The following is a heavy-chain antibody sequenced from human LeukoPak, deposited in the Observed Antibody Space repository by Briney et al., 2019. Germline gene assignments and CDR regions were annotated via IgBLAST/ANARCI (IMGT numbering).Heavy chain of an antibody. CDR3: ARNYDFWSGHYYMDV. CDR1: GFTFSSYG. D-gene: IGHD3-3*01. Sequence: QPGRSLRLSCAASGFTFSSYGMHWVRQAPGKGLEWVAVTSYDGSNKYYADSVKGRFTISRDNSKNTLFVQMNSLRAEDTAIYYCARNYDFWSGHYYMDVWGKGTTVTVSS. V-gene: IGHV3-30*03. CDR2: TSYDGSNK. J-gene: IGHJ6*03.